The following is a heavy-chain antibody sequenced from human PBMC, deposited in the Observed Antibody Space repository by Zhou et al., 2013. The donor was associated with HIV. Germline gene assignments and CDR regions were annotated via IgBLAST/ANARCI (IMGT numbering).Heavy chain of an antibody. D-gene: IGHD3-22*01. CDR2: IIPIFGTA. Sequence: QVQLVQSGAEVKKPGSSVKVSCKASGGTFSSYAISWVRQAPGQGLEWMGGIIPIFGTANYARNFQGRVTITPDESTGTAYMELSSLRSEDTAVYYCTRDQPKPYYYDSRGYYYSGHNWFDPWGQGTLVTVSS. V-gene: IGHV1-69*05. CDR3: TRDQPKPYYYDSRGYYYSGHNWFDP. J-gene: IGHJ5*02. CDR1: GGTFSSYA.